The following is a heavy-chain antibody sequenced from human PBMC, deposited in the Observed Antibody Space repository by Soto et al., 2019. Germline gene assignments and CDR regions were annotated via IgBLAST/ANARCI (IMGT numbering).Heavy chain of an antibody. CDR1: GYTFTSYY. J-gene: IGHJ6*02. V-gene: IGHV1-46*01. Sequence: ASVKVSCKASGYTFTSYYMHWVRQAPGQGLEWMGVINPSGGSTSYAQKFQGRVTMTRDTSTSTVYMELSSLRSEDTAVYYCARGGGYCTNGVCYTRKDYGMDVWGQGTTVTVSS. D-gene: IGHD2-8*01. CDR3: ARGGGYCTNGVCYTRKDYGMDV. CDR2: INPSGGST.